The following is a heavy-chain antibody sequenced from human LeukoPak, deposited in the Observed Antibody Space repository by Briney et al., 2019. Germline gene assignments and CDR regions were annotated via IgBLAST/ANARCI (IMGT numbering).Heavy chain of an antibody. Sequence: PSETLSLTRTASGGSISSGSYYWSWIRQPAGKGLEWIGRIYTSGSTNYNPSLESRVIISVDTSKNQFSLKLISVTAADTAVYYCVRSVGYYYDSSGDRFYDYYFYMDVWGKGTSVIASS. CDR3: VRSVGYYYDSSGDRFYDYYFYMDV. J-gene: IGHJ6*03. D-gene: IGHD3-22*01. CDR1: GGSISSGSYY. CDR2: IYTSGST. V-gene: IGHV4-61*02.